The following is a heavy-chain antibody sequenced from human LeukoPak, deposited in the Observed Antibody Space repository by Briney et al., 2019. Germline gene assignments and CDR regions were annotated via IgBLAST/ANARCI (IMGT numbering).Heavy chain of an antibody. V-gene: IGHV3-30*03. CDR1: GFTFSSYG. D-gene: IGHD6-19*01. CDR2: ISYDGSNK. J-gene: IGHJ4*02. CDR3: ARASIAVAGTYYFDY. Sequence: GGSLRLSCAASGFTFSSYGMHWVRQAPGKGLEWVAVISYDGSNKYYADSVKGRFTISRDNSKNTLYLQMNSLRAEDTAVYYCARASIAVAGTYYFDYWGQGTLVTVSS.